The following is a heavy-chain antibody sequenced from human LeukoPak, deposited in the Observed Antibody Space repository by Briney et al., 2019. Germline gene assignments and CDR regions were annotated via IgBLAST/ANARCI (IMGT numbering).Heavy chain of an antibody. Sequence: GGSLRLSCEASGFTFSSYAMTWVRQAPGSGLEWVSAISGSGGSTYYAASVRGRFTISRDNSKNTLYLQMNSLRAEDTAVYYCAKGLNSGTYPHLDYWGQGTLVTVSS. D-gene: IGHD1-26*01. CDR3: AKGLNSGTYPHLDY. J-gene: IGHJ4*02. CDR2: ISGSGGST. CDR1: GFTFSSYA. V-gene: IGHV3-23*01.